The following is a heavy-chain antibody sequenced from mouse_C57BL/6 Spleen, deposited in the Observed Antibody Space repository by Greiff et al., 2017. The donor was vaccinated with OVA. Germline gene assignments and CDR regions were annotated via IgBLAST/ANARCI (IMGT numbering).Heavy chain of an antibody. D-gene: IGHD1-1*01. CDR3: ARGPYGLYGAMDY. CDR2: INPSNGGT. J-gene: IGHJ4*01. CDR1: GYTFTSSW. Sequence: QVQLKQPGTELVKPGASVKLSCKASGYTFTSSWMHWVKQRPGQGLEWIGNINPSNGGTNYNEKFKSKATLTVDKSSSTAYMQLSSLTSEDSAVYYCARGPYGLYGAMDYWGQGTSVTVSS. V-gene: IGHV1-53*01.